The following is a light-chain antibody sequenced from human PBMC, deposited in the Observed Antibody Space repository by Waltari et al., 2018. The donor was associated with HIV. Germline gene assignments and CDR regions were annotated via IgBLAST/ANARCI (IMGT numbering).Light chain of an antibody. V-gene: IGLV1-47*01. CDR2: MND. J-gene: IGLJ3*02. Sequence: QSVVTQPPSASGTPGQRVTISCSGSRSNIGDNYVYWYQQFPGTTPKLLIYMNDRRPSGVPDRCSGSKSGTSASLAISGLRSEDEADYYCATWDNSLSVWVFGGGSKLTVL. CDR1: RSNIGDNY. CDR3: ATWDNSLSVWV.